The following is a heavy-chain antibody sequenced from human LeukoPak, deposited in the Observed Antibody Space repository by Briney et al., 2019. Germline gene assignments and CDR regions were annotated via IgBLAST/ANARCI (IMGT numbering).Heavy chain of an antibody. V-gene: IGHV1-69*05. CDR1: GGTFSSYA. CDR2: IIPIFGTA. Sequence: SVKVSCKASGGTFSSYAISWVRQAPGQGLEWMGGIIPIFGTANYAQKFQGRLTITTDESTSTAYMELSSLRSEDTAVYYCARGRGFGELVHFDYWGQGTLVTVSS. J-gene: IGHJ4*02. CDR3: ARGRGFGELVHFDY. D-gene: IGHD3-10*01.